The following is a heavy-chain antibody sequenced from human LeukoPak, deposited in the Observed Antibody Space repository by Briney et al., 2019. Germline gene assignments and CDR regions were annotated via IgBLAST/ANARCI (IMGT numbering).Heavy chain of an antibody. CDR3: ARGGGSYDILTGDYKPHDY. D-gene: IGHD3-9*01. CDR2: ISYDGSSK. J-gene: IGHJ4*02. CDR1: GFTFSSHG. V-gene: IGHV3-30*03. Sequence: SLRLSCAASGFTFSSHGMHWGRQAPGKGLEWVAVISYDGSSKYADSVKGRFTISRDISKNTLYLQMNSLRAEDTAVYYCARGGGSYDILTGDYKPHDYWGQGTLVTVSS.